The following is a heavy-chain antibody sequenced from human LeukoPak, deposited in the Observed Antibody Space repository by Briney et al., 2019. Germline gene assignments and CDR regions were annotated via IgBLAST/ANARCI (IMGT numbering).Heavy chain of an antibody. CDR3: ARDREYYYDGSGYYHDAFDI. CDR2: IYHSGST. Sequence: SETLSLTCAVSGGSISSSNWWSWVRQPPGKGLEWIGEIYHSGSTNYNPSLKSRVTISVDKSKNQFSLKLSSVTAADTAVYYCARDREYYYDGSGYYHDAFDIWGQGTMVTVSS. D-gene: IGHD3-22*01. J-gene: IGHJ3*02. CDR1: GGSISSSNW. V-gene: IGHV4-4*02.